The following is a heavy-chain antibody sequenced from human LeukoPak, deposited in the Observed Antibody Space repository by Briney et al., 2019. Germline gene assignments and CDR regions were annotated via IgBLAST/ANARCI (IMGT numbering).Heavy chain of an antibody. V-gene: IGHV3-23*01. CDR1: GSTFSSYA. D-gene: IGHD7-27*01. Sequence: PGGSLRLSCAASGSTFSSYAMTWVRLAPGKGLEWVSAISGSGGSTYYADSVKGRFTISRDKSKNTLYLQMNSLRAEDTAVYHCAKYGRPTGDPYYFDSWGQGTLVTVSS. CDR2: ISGSGGST. J-gene: IGHJ4*02. CDR3: AKYGRPTGDPYYFDS.